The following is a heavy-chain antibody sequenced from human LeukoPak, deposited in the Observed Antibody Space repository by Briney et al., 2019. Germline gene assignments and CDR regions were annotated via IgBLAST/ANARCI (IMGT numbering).Heavy chain of an antibody. D-gene: IGHD3-16*01. CDR3: ARDWAARYFDY. V-gene: IGHV3-48*04. J-gene: IGHJ4*02. Sequence: GGSLRLSCAASGFSFSTYGFNWVRQAPGKGLEWVSYISSSRAPYYADSVKGRFTISRDNAKNSLYLQMSSLRAEDTAVYYCARDWAARYFDYWGQGILVTISS. CDR1: GFSFSTYG. CDR2: ISSSRAP.